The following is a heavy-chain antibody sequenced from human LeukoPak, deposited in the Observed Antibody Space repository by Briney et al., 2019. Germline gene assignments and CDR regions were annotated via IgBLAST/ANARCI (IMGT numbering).Heavy chain of an antibody. CDR3: ARQRSFRDGYKNSFLDAFDI. V-gene: IGHV4-59*08. CDR1: GGSISGYY. D-gene: IGHD5-24*01. Sequence: SETLSLTCTVSGGSISGYYWSWIRQPPGKGLEWIGYIYYSGSTNYNPSLKSRVTISVDTSKNQFSLKLSSVTAADTAVYYCARQRSFRDGYKNSFLDAFDIWGQGTMVTVSS. CDR2: IYYSGST. J-gene: IGHJ3*02.